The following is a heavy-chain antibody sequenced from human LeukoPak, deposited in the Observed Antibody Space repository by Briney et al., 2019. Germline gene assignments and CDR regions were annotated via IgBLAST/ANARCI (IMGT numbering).Heavy chain of an antibody. J-gene: IGHJ4*02. V-gene: IGHV5-51*01. CDR3: ARHRQYGSGSYYTYYFDY. CDR1: GYSFTSYW. Sequence: GESLKISCKGSGYSFTSYWIGWVRQMPGKGLEWMGIIYPGDSDTRYSPSFQGQVTISADKSISTAYLRWSSLKASDTAMYYCARHRQYGSGSYYTYYFDYWGQGTLVTVSS. D-gene: IGHD3-10*01. CDR2: IYPGDSDT.